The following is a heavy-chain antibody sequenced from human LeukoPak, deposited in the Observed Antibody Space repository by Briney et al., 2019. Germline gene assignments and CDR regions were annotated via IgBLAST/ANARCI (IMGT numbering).Heavy chain of an antibody. CDR2: ISGSGGRT. D-gene: IGHD3-3*01. V-gene: IGHV3-23*01. CDR1: GFTFSSYA. CDR3: AKHSYYDFWSGYSYYFDY. J-gene: IGHJ4*02. Sequence: AGESLRLSCAASGFTFSSYAISWVRQAPGKGLGWVSAISGSGGRTYYADSVKGRFTNSRDNSKNTLFLQMNSLRAEDTAVYYCAKHSYYDFWSGYSYYFDYWGQGTLVTVSS.